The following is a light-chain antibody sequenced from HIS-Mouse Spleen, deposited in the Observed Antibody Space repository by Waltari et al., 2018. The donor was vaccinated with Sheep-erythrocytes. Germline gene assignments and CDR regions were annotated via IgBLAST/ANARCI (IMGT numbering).Light chain of an antibody. V-gene: IGLV2-23*01. CDR2: EGS. J-gene: IGLJ2*01. CDR3: CSYAGSSTYVV. Sequence: QSALTQLASVCGSPGQSITISCTGTSSDVGSYNLVSWYQQHPGKAPKLMIYEGSKRPSGVSNRFSGSKSGNTASLTISGLQAEDEADYYCCSYAGSSTYVVFGGGTKLTVL. CDR1: SSDVGSYNL.